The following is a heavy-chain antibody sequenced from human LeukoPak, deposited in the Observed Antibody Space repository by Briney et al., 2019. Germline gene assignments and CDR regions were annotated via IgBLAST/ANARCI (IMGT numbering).Heavy chain of an antibody. CDR1: GFTFSDYY. CDR3: VRDRGWYHFDL. Sequence: SGGSLRLSCAASGFTFSDYYMSWIRQAPGKGLEWVSYISSSGSTIYYADSVKGRFTISRDNAKNSLFLQLNSLRAEDTGVYYCVRDRGWYHFDLWGQGTLVTVSS. V-gene: IGHV3-11*04. CDR2: ISSSGSTI. D-gene: IGHD3-10*01. J-gene: IGHJ4*02.